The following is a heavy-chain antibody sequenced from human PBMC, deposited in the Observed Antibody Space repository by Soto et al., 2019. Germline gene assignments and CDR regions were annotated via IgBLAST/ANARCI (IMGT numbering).Heavy chain of an antibody. CDR2: IIPIFDTA. CDR3: ARHGCISSSCYYYYYYSMDV. J-gene: IGHJ6*02. Sequence: PVKISRKTSVGTLCRYAISGVRQAPGQGLEWMGGIIPIFDTANYAQKFQGRVTITADESTSTAYMELSSLRSEDTAVYYCARHGCISSSCYYYYYYSMDVWG. CDR1: VGTLCRYA. D-gene: IGHD2-2*01. V-gene: IGHV1-69*13.